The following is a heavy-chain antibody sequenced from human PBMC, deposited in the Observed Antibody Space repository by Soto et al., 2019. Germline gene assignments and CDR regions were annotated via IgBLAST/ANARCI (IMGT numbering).Heavy chain of an antibody. D-gene: IGHD1-1*01. CDR2: MNPRSGIT. Sequence: ASVKVSCKASGYAFINYDINWVRQAPGQGLEWMGWMNPRSGITGYAQKFRGRVTLTRDTAKGTAYLELTGLRSEDTAVYYCARTDYAVDPSAYNWLPSGDAFDIWGQGTMVTVSS. J-gene: IGHJ3*02. CDR1: GYAFINYD. V-gene: IGHV1-8*01. CDR3: ARTDYAVDPSAYNWLPSGDAFDI.